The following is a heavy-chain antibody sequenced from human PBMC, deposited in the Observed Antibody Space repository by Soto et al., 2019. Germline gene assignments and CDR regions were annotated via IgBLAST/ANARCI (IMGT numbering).Heavy chain of an antibody. CDR3: ARDWFYYYYYMDV. D-gene: IGHD3-10*01. Sequence: GESLKISCAASGFTFDDYGMSWVRQAPGKGLEWVSGINWNGGSTGYADSVKGRFTISRDNAKNSLYLQMNSLRAEDTALYHCARDWFYYYYYMDVWGKGTTVTVSS. CDR2: INWNGGST. CDR1: GFTFDDYG. V-gene: IGHV3-20*01. J-gene: IGHJ6*03.